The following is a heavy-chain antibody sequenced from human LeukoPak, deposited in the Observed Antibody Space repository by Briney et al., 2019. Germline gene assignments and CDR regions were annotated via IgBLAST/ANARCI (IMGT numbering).Heavy chain of an antibody. Sequence: SETLSLTCTDPGGSVSSYYWSWMRRPPGRGLEWIAYLSHSGGSDSNPSLTSRVTTLVDTSKNQFSLKLTSVTAADTDVYYCERARYANAWYAFDIWGHGTMVTASS. J-gene: IGHJ3*02. D-gene: IGHD2-2*01. CDR2: LSHSGGS. CDR3: ERARYANAWYAFDI. V-gene: IGHV4-59*02. CDR1: GGSVSSYY.